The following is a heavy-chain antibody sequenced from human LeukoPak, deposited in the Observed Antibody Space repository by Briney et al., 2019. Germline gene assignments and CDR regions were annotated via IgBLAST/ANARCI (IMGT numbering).Heavy chain of an antibody. J-gene: IGHJ4*02. CDR2: IYYSGST. Sequence: SETLSLTCTVSGGSISSYYWSWIRQPPGKGLEWIGYIYYSGSTNYNPSLKSRVTISVDMSKNQFSLKLSSVTAADTAVYYCASTLLGIFDYWGQGTLVTVSS. CDR1: GGSISSYY. CDR3: ASTLLGIFDY. V-gene: IGHV4-59*01. D-gene: IGHD7-27*01.